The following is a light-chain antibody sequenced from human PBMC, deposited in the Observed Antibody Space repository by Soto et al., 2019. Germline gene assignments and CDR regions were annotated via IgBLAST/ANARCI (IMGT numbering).Light chain of an antibody. Sequence: QSALTQPRSVSGSPGQSVTISCTGTSSDVGGYNYVSWYQQHPGKAPKLMTYDVSKRPSGVPDRFSGSKSGNTASLTISGLQAEDEADYYCCSYAASVLFGGGTKLTV. J-gene: IGLJ2*01. CDR1: SSDVGGYNY. CDR3: CSYAASVL. CDR2: DVS. V-gene: IGLV2-11*01.